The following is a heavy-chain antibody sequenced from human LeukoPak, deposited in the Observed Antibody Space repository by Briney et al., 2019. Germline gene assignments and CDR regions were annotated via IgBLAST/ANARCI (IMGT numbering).Heavy chain of an antibody. V-gene: IGHV3-7*03. CDR2: IKQDGSEK. J-gene: IGHJ4*02. D-gene: IGHD6-19*01. CDR1: GFTFSSYW. CDR3: ARGHIAVAGTFFDY. Sequence: PGGSLRLSCAASGFTFSSYWMSWVRQAPGKGLEWVANIKQDGSEKYYVDSVKGRFTISRDNAKNSLYLQMNSLRAEDTAVYYCARGHIAVAGTFFDYWGQGTLVTVSS.